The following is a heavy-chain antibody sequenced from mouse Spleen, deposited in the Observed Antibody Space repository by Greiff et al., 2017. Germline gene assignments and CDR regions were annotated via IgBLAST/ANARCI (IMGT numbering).Heavy chain of an antibody. CDR3: TERGTTATNWFAY. V-gene: IGHV14-4*01. D-gene: IGHD1-2*01. J-gene: IGHJ3*01. CDR1: GFNIKDDY. Sequence: VQLKQSGAELVRPGASVKLSCTASGFNIKDDYMHWVKQRPEQGLEWIGWIDPENGDTEYASKFQGKATITADTSSNTAYLQLSSLTSEDTAVYYCTERGTTATNWFAYWGQGTLVTVSA. CDR2: IDPENGDT.